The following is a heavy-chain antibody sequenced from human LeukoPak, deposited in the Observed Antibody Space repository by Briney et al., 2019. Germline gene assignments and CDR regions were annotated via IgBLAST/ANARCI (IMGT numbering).Heavy chain of an antibody. CDR3: ARDLSWIFFDY. J-gene: IGHJ4*02. CDR2: INGDGSDT. D-gene: IGHD3-3*01. Sequence: PGGSLRLSCAASGFTFSSYLMHWVRQAPGKGLAWVSRINGDGSDTRYADSVKGRFTISRDNAKNTLYLQINSLRAEDTAVYYCARDLSWIFFDYWGQGTQVTVSS. CDR1: GFTFSSYL. V-gene: IGHV3-74*01.